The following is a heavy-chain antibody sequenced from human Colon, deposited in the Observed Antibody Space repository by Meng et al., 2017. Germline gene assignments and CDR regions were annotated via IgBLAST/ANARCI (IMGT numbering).Heavy chain of an antibody. CDR2: ISGPGSAI. D-gene: IGHD2-21*01. CDR3: GRDYSNGGLDY. J-gene: IGHJ4*02. V-gene: IGHV3-11*01. Sequence: QVQLVEAGGGVGKPGGSRRRACAASGFTFSGYYMMWIRQAPGKGLEWVSYISGPGSAIYYADSVKGRFTVSRDNAKNTLYLQMNSLRAEDTAVYYCGRDYSNGGLDYWGQGTLVTVSS. CDR1: GFTFSGYY.